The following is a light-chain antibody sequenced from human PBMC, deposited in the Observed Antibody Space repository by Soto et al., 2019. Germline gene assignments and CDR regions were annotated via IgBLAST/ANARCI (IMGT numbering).Light chain of an antibody. CDR3: QSYDSSLSARYV. CDR2: GNS. V-gene: IGLV1-40*01. Sequence: QSVLTQPPSVSGAPGQRVTISCTGSSSNIGAGYDVHWYQQLPGTAPKLLIYGNSNRSSGVPDRFSGSKSGTSASLAITGLQAEDEADYYCQSYDSSLSARYVFGTGTKVTVL. CDR1: SSNIGAGYD. J-gene: IGLJ1*01.